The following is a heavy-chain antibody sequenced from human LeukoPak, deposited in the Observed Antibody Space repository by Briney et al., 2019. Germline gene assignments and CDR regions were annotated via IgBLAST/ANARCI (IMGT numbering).Heavy chain of an antibody. J-gene: IGHJ4*02. V-gene: IGHV3-74*01. Sequence: GGSLRLSCAASGFTFSSYWMHWVRQRPGKGLVWVSRIHIDGRTTNYADSVEGRFTISRDNAKNTLSLEMNSLRPEDTAVYYCARGGSPSDYWGQGTLVSVSS. CDR2: IHIDGRTT. CDR1: GFTFSSYW. D-gene: IGHD3-16*01. CDR3: ARGGSPSDY.